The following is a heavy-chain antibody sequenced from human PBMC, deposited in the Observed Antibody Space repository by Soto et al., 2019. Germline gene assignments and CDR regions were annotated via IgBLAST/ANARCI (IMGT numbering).Heavy chain of an antibody. CDR2: IIPIFGTA. CDR3: ARDQEVLVGATSGAFDI. J-gene: IGHJ3*02. CDR1: GGTFSSYA. V-gene: IGHV1-69*13. Sequence: GASVKVSCKASGGTFSSYAISWVRQAPGQGLEWMGGIIPIFGTANYAQKFQGRVTITADESTSTAYMELRSLRSEDTAVYYCARDQEVLVGATSGAFDIWGQGTMVTVSS. D-gene: IGHD1-26*01.